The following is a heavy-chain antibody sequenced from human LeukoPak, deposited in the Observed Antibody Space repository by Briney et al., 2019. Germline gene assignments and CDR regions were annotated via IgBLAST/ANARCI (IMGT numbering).Heavy chain of an antibody. CDR2: IRSKAYGGTT. D-gene: IGHD3-3*01. CDR3: TRSGHLEWLPMAFDY. Sequence: GGSLRLSCTASGITFGDYAMSWVRQAPGKGLEWVGFIRSKAYGGTTEYAASVKGRFTISRDDSKSIAYLQMNSLKTEDTAVYYCTRSGHLEWLPMAFDYWGQGTLVTVSS. J-gene: IGHJ4*02. V-gene: IGHV3-49*04. CDR1: GITFGDYA.